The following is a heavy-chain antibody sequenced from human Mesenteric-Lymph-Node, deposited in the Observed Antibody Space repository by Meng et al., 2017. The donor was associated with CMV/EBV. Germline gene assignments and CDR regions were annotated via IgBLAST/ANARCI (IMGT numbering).Heavy chain of an antibody. CDR3: ARDLGGRAVTENPRNTFDH. CDR2: LNPGHSNT. Sequence: ASVKVSCKASGYTFTSHHIHWVRQAPGQGLEWMGILNPGHSNTVYGQKFRGRVTMTMDTSTSTVYKELSSLTSEDTAVYFCARDLGGRAVTENPRNTFDHWGRGTLVTVSS. D-gene: IGHD6-19*01. V-gene: IGHV1-46*01. J-gene: IGHJ4*02. CDR1: GYTFTSHH.